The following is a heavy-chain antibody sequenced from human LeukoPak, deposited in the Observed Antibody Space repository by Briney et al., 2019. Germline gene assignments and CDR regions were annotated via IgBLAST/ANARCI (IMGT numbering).Heavy chain of an antibody. J-gene: IGHJ4*02. CDR1: GFSFSTQE. Sequence: GGSLRLPCATSGFSFSTQEMTWVRQAPGKGLEWVPYISSNSRTIYYADSVKGRFTISRDNTRNSVFLQLNSLRVEDTGFYYCARGSYTGFDLYFDYWGQGTLVTVSS. CDR3: ARGSYTGFDLYFDY. V-gene: IGHV3-48*03. CDR2: ISSNSRTI. D-gene: IGHD5-12*01.